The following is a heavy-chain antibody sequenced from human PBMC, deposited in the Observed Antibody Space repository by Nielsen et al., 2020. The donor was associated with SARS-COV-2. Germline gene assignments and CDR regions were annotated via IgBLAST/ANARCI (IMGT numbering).Heavy chain of an antibody. D-gene: IGHD2-21*01. CDR2: INPNSGGT. J-gene: IGHJ6*02. V-gene: IGHV1-2*02. Sequence: ASVKVSCKASGYTFTGYYMHWVRQAPGQGLEWMGWINPNSGGTNYAQKFQGRVTMTRDTSISTAYMELSSLRSDDTAVYYCARDAISAHYGMDVWGQGTTVTVSS. CDR3: ARDAISAHYGMDV. CDR1: GYTFTGYY.